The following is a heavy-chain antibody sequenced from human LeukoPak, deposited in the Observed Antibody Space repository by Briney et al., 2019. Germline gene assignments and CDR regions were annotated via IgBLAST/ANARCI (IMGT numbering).Heavy chain of an antibody. Sequence: GGSLRLSCAVSGFSVNDNYMSWVRQAPGKGLQWVSVMFPDGRTYYADSVKGRFTISRDLARNTLLLQMHSLRADDTAVHYCARTNPVYGDYDYWGQGTLDTVSS. J-gene: IGHJ4*02. CDR2: MFPDGRT. CDR3: ARTNPVYGDYDY. V-gene: IGHV3-53*01. D-gene: IGHD4-17*01. CDR1: GFSVNDNY.